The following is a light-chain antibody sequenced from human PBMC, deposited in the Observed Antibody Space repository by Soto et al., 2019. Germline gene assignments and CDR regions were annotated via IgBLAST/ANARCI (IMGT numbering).Light chain of an antibody. CDR3: QQYVTSPWA. V-gene: IGKV3-20*01. CDR1: QSVSSY. J-gene: IGKJ1*01. CDR2: GAS. Sequence: EIVLTQSPSTLSLSPGERATLSCRASQSVSSYLAWYQQKPGQAPRLLIYGASNRATGIPDRFSGSGSGTDFTLTISRLEPEDFAVYCCQQYVTSPWAFGQGTKVDIK.